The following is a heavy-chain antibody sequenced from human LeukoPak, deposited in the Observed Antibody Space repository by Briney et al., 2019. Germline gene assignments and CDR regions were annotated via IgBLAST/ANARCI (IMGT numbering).Heavy chain of an antibody. D-gene: IGHD5-18*01. CDR2: IKKDGSEK. V-gene: IGHV3-7*01. CDR1: GFSFSNYG. Sequence: GGSLRLSCAASGFSFSNYGMNWVRQAPGKGLEWVANIKKDGSEKYYVDSVKGRFTISRDNAKTSLYLQMNSLRAEDTAVYYCARDLSGVTGYTYGRGIDYWGQGTLVTVSS. CDR3: ARDLSGVTGYTYGRGIDY. J-gene: IGHJ4*02.